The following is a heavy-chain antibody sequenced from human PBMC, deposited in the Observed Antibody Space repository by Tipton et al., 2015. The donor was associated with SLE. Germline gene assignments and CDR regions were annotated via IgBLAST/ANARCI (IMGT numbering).Heavy chain of an antibody. J-gene: IGHJ4*02. CDR1: GGSISSSSYY. CDR2: IYYSGST. D-gene: IGHD5-24*01. Sequence: GLVKPSETLSLTCTVSGGSISSSSYYWGWIRQPPGKGLEWIGSIYYSGSTNYNPSLKSRVTISVDTSKNQFSLKLSSVTAADTAVYYCARFRDRFDYWGQGTLVTVSS. CDR3: ARFRDRFDY. V-gene: IGHV4-39*07.